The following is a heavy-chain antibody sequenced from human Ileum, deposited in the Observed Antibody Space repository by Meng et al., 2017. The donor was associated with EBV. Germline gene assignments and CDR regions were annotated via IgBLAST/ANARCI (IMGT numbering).Heavy chain of an antibody. J-gene: IGHJ4*02. CDR3: VRGKLTTVITPIDY. Sequence: QVERVQSWREVKNPGASVEISCKASGYTFSSFDLNWLRQAPGQGPEWMGWMNPNSANTGFAPKFQGRVTMTRDTSITTAYMELSSLTSEDTAVYYCVRGKLTTVITPIDYWGQGTLVTVSS. CDR2: MNPNSANT. V-gene: IGHV1-8*01. CDR1: GYTFSSFD. D-gene: IGHD4-23*01.